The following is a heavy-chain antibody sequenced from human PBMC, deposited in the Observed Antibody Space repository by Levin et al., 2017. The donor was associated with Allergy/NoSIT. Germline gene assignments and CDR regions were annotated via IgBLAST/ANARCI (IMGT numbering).Heavy chain of an antibody. V-gene: IGHV3-33*01. Sequence: PGGSLRLSCAASGFTFSSYGMHWVRQAPGKGLEWVAVIWDDGYKKYYADSVKGRFTISRDNSKNTLYLQMNSLRAEDTAVYDCARVLRFYYYYYMDVWGKGTTVTVSS. D-gene: IGHD5-12*01. CDR3: ARVLRFYYYYYMDV. CDR2: IWDDGYKK. J-gene: IGHJ6*03. CDR1: GFTFSSYG.